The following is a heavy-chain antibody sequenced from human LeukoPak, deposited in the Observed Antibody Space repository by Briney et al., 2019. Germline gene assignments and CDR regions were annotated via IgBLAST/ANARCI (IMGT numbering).Heavy chain of an antibody. Sequence: GGSLRLSCAASGFTFSSYAIPWVRQAPGKGLEWVAVISYDASNKYYADSVKGRFTISRDNSKNTLYLQMNSLRAEDTAVYYCARGILVTVYAAFDYWGQGTLVTVSS. CDR3: ARGILVTVYAAFDY. V-gene: IGHV3-30-3*01. CDR2: ISYDASNK. J-gene: IGHJ4*02. CDR1: GFTFSSYA. D-gene: IGHD2-8*01.